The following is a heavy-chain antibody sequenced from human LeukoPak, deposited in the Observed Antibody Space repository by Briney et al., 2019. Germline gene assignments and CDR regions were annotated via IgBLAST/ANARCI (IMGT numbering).Heavy chain of an antibody. J-gene: IGHJ6*02. CDR1: GGTFSSYA. V-gene: IGHV1-69*04. CDR2: IIPILGIA. D-gene: IGHD1-1*01. Sequence: SVKVSCKASGGTFSSYAISWVRQAPGQGLEWMGRIIPILGIANYAQKFQGRVTITADKSTSTAYMELSSLRSEDTAVYYCARERPRYGLYYYYGMDVWGQGTTVTVSS. CDR3: ARERPRYGLYYYYGMDV.